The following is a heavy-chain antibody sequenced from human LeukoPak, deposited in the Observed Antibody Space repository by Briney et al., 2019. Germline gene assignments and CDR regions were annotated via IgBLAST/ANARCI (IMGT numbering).Heavy chain of an antibody. Sequence: GGSLRLSCAASGFTFSSYAMHWVRQAPGKGLEWVAVISYDGSNKYYADSVKGRFTISRDNSKNTLYLQMNSLRAEDTAVYYCARTTNDYWGQGTLVTVSS. CDR2: ISYDGSNK. J-gene: IGHJ4*02. CDR1: GFTFSSYA. V-gene: IGHV3-30-3*01. D-gene: IGHD1-1*01. CDR3: ARTTNDY.